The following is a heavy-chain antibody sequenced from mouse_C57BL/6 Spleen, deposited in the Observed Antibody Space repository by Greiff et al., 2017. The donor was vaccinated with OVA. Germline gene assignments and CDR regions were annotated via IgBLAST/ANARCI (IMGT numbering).Heavy chain of an antibody. D-gene: IGHD6-2*01. V-gene: IGHV2-5*01. J-gene: IGHJ4*01. CDR2: IWRGGST. CDR3: AKGDSLYYAMDY. CDR1: GFSLTSYG. Sequence: VQLQQSGPGLVQPSQSLSITWTVSGFSLTSYGVHWVRQSPGKGLEWLGVIWRGGSTDYNAAFMSRLSITKDNSKSQVFFKMNSLQADDTAIYYCAKGDSLYYAMDYWGQGTSVTVSS.